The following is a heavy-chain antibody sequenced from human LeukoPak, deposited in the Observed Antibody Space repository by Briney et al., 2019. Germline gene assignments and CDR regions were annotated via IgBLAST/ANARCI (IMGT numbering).Heavy chain of an antibody. D-gene: IGHD3-9*01. CDR2: ISWNSGNI. CDR1: GFTFDDYA. CDR3: AKGEAIRYFDWLLYD. V-gene: IGHV3-9*01. J-gene: IGHJ4*02. Sequence: GRSLRLSCAASGFTFDDYAMHWVRQVPGKGLEWVSGISWNSGNIYYEDSVKGRSTISRDNAKNSLYLQMNSLRAEDTALYYCAKGEAIRYFDWLLYDWGQGIPATISS.